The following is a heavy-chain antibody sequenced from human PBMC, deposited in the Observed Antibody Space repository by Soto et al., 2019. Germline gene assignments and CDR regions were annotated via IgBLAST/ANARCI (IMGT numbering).Heavy chain of an antibody. D-gene: IGHD4-17*01. V-gene: IGHV1-69*13. J-gene: IGHJ4*02. CDR2: IIPIFGTA. Sequence: SVKVSCKASGGTFSSYAISWVRQAPGQGLEWMGGIIPIFGTANYAQKFQGRVTITADESTSTAYMELSSLRSEDTAVYYCARDLGYGDQVDDWGQGTLVTVSS. CDR1: GGTFSSYA. CDR3: ARDLGYGDQVDD.